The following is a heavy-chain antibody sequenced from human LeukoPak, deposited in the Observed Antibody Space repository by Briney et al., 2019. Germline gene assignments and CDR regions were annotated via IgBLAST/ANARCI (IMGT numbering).Heavy chain of an antibody. CDR2: INPNSGGT. D-gene: IGHD5-18*01. CDR3: ARGSYGYGNRFDP. J-gene: IGHJ5*02. V-gene: IGHV1-2*02. Sequence: ASVKVSCKASGYTFTGYYMHWVRQAPGQGLEWMGWINPNSGGTNYAQKFQGRVTMTRDTSISTAYMELSRLRSDDTAVYYCARGSYGYGNRFDPWGQGTLVTVSS. CDR1: GYTFTGYY.